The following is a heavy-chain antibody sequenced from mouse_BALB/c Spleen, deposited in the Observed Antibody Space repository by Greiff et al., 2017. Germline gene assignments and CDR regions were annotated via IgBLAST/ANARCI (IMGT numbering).Heavy chain of an antibody. J-gene: IGHJ4*01. CDR1: GFTFSSFG. V-gene: IGHV5-17*02. D-gene: IGHD1-2*01. CDR2: ISSGSSTI. Sequence: EVNLVESGGGLVQPGGSRKLSCAASGFTFSSFGMHWVRQAPEKGLEWVAYISSGSSTIYYADTVKGRFTISRDNPKNTLFLQMTSLRSEDTAMYYCARGIHYYGAMDYWGQGTSVTVSS. CDR3: ARGIHYYGAMDY.